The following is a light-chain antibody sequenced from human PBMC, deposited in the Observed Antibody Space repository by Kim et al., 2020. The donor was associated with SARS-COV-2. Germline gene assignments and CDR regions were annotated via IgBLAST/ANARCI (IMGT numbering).Light chain of an antibody. V-gene: IGKV3-20*01. Sequence: LAPGEIATLSCRASQSVSSSYLAWYQQKPGQAPRLLIYGASSRATGISDRFSGSGSGTDFTLTISRLEPEDFVVYYCQQYGSSPYTFGQGTKLEI. CDR2: GAS. J-gene: IGKJ2*01. CDR1: QSVSSSY. CDR3: QQYGSSPYT.